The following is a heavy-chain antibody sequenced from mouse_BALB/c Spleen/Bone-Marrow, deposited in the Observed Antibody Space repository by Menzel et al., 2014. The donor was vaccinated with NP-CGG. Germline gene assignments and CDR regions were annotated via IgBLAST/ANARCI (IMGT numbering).Heavy chain of an antibody. D-gene: IGHD1-1*01. Sequence: DQLQQPGAYLVKSGAPVKLSCTASGFNIKDTYMHWVKQRPEQGLEWIGRIDPANGNTKYDPKFQGKATITADTSSNTAYLQLSGLTSEDTAVYYCARYYYGSSYFDYWGQGTTITVSS. CDR2: IDPANGNT. J-gene: IGHJ2*01. CDR1: GFNIKDTY. V-gene: IGHV14-3*02. CDR3: ARYYYGSSYFDY.